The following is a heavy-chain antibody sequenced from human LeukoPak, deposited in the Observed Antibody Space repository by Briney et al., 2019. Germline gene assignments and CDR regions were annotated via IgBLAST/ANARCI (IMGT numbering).Heavy chain of an antibody. CDR2: INHSGST. Sequence: PSETLSLTCAAYGDSFSAYYWIWIRQPPGKGLEWTGEINHSGSTNYHPSLKSRVTISVDTSKNQFSLKLTSVTAADTAVYYCARRKVLWFGESRHNWFDPWGQGTLVTVSS. CDR3: ARRKVLWFGESRHNWFDP. CDR1: GDSFSAYY. V-gene: IGHV4-34*01. D-gene: IGHD3-10*01. J-gene: IGHJ5*02.